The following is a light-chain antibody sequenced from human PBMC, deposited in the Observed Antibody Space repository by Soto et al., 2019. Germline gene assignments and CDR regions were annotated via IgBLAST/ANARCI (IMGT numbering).Light chain of an antibody. J-gene: IGKJ1*01. V-gene: IGKV1-5*03. Sequence: DIHMTQSPSTLSVSVGDRVTITFLASQTIISWLAWYQQKPGKAPKLLIYKASTLKSGVPSRFSGSGSGTEFTLTISSLQPDDFATYYCQHYNSYSEAFGQGTKVDIK. CDR1: QTIISW. CDR3: QHYNSYSEA. CDR2: KAS.